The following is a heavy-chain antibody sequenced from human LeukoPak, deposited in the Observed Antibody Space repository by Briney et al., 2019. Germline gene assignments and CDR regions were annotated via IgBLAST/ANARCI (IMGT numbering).Heavy chain of an antibody. J-gene: IGHJ4*02. CDR1: GFIFSSYE. V-gene: IGHV3-23*01. D-gene: IGHD6-13*01. Sequence: GGSLRLSCAASGFIFSSYEMNWVRQAPGKGLEWVSVISGSGGTTYYANSVKGRFTISRDNSKNTLYLQMNSLRAEDTALYYCAKGRTGYIPDFWGQGTLVTVAS. CDR2: ISGSGGTT. CDR3: AKGRTGYIPDF.